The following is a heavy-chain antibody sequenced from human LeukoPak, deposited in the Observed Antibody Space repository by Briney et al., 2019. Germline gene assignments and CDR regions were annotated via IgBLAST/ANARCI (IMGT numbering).Heavy chain of an antibody. CDR3: ASLVASRHSDAFDI. D-gene: IGHD2-15*01. V-gene: IGHV3-30*02. CDR2: IRYDGSNK. Sequence: GGSLRLSCAASGFTFSSYGMHWVRQAPGKGLEWVAFIRYDGSNKYYADSVKGRFTISRDNSKNTLYLQMNSLRAEDTAVYYCASLVASRHSDAFDIWGQGTMVTVSS. J-gene: IGHJ3*02. CDR1: GFTFSSYG.